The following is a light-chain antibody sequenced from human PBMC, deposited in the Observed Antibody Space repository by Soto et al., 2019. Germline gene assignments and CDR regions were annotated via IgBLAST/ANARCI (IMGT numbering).Light chain of an antibody. V-gene: IGLV2-14*01. CDR1: ISYIGAYNY. Sequence: SVPSPPSSVAGSPRQSTPISSTGIISYIGAYNYVSWFQQYPGKAPNLIISEVSNRPSGVSNRFSGSKSGNAASLTISGLQTEDEADYFCFSFTTDWTHVCGTGTEVTV. CDR2: EVS. J-gene: IGLJ1*01. CDR3: FSFTTDWTHV.